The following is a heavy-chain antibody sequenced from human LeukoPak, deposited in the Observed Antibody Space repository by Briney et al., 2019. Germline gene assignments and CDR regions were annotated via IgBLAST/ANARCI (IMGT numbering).Heavy chain of an antibody. CDR3: ARTSDFSSGYHDY. D-gene: IGHD3-3*01. V-gene: IGHV4-34*01. CDR1: GGSFSGYY. J-gene: IGHJ4*02. Sequence: PSETLSLTCAVYGGSFSGYYWSWIRQPPGKGLEWIGEINHSGSTNYNPSLKSRVTISVDTSKNQFSLKLSSVTAADTAVYYCARTSDFSSGYHDYWGQGTLVTVSS. CDR2: INHSGST.